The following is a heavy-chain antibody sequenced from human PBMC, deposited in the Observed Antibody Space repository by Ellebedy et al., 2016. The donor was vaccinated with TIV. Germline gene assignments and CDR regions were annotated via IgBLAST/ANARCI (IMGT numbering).Heavy chain of an antibody. CDR2: IYSGGST. D-gene: IGHD5-18*01. CDR1: GFTVSSNY. J-gene: IGHJ4*02. Sequence: GESLKISCAASGFTVSSNYMSWVRQAPGKGLEWVSVIYSGGSTYYADSVKGRFTISRDNSKNSLYLQMNSLRTEDTAFYFCARGLMEKQLWVPTDYWGQGTLVTVSS. V-gene: IGHV3-53*05. CDR3: ARGLMEKQLWVPTDY.